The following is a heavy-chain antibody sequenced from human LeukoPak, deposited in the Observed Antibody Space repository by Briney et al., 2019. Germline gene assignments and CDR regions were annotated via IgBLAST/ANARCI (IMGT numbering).Heavy chain of an antibody. V-gene: IGHV3-48*03. CDR3: ASFHDTGGRDY. J-gene: IGHJ4*02. D-gene: IGHD2-8*02. CDR2: ISTSGSPI. CDR1: GFTFRSYE. Sequence: LAGGSLRLSCAASGFTFRSYEMNWVRQAPGKGLEWVSYISTSGSPIYYADSVKGRFTISRDDAKNSLYLQMNSLRAEDTAVYYCASFHDTGGRDYWGQGTLVTVSS.